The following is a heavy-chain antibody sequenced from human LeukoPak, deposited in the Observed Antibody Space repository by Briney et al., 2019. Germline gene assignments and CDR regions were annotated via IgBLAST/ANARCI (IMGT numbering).Heavy chain of an antibody. D-gene: IGHD3-10*01. J-gene: IGHJ5*02. CDR3: ARQEYYYGSGSYYKSYNWFDP. CDR1: GGSFSGYY. Sequence: PSETLSLTCAVYGGSFSGYYWSWIRQPPGKGLEWIGEINHSGSTNYNPSLKSRVTISVDTSKNQFSLKLSSVTAADTAVYYCARQEYYYGSGSYYKSYNWFDPWGQGTLVTASS. CDR2: INHSGST. V-gene: IGHV4-34*01.